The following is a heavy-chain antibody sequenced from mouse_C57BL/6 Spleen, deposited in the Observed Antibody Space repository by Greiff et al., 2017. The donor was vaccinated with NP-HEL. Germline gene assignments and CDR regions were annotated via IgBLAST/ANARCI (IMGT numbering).Heavy chain of an antibody. V-gene: IGHV5-17*01. D-gene: IGHD1-1*01. J-gene: IGHJ3*01. CDR3: ARPGSSRYAY. CDR1: GFTFSDYG. Sequence: VQLKESGGGLVKPGGSLKLSCAASGFTFSDYGMHWVRQAPEKGLEWVAYISSGSSTIYYADTVKGRFTISRDNAKNTLFLQMTSLRSEDTAMYYCARPGSSRYAYWGQGTLVTVSA. CDR2: ISSGSSTI.